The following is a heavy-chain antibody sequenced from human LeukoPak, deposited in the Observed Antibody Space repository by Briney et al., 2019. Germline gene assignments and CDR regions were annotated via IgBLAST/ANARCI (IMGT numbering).Heavy chain of an antibody. CDR1: GYRFTTYA. CDR3: ARNVQAAILDAFDI. J-gene: IGHJ3*02. CDR2: INPNSGGT. D-gene: IGHD2-2*02. Sequence: ASVKVSLKTSGYRFTTYAISWVRQAPGQGLEWMGWINPNSGGTNYAQKFQGRVTMTRDTSISTAYMELSRLRFDDTAVYYCARNVQAAILDAFDIWGQGTMVTVSS. V-gene: IGHV1-2*02.